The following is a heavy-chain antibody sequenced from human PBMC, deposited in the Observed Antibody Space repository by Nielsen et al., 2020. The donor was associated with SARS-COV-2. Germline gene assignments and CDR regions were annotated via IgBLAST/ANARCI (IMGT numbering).Heavy chain of an antibody. V-gene: IGHV3-30*18. J-gene: IGHJ4*02. CDR3: AKDRGCVVLWHYFDY. CDR2: ISYDGSNK. Sequence: GGSLRLSCAASGFTFSSYGMHWVRQAPGKGLEWVAVISYDGSNKYYADSVKGRFTISRDNSKNTLYLQMNSLRAEDTAVYYCAKDRGCVVLWHYFDYWGQGTLVTVSS. D-gene: IGHD2-21*01. CDR1: GFTFSSYG.